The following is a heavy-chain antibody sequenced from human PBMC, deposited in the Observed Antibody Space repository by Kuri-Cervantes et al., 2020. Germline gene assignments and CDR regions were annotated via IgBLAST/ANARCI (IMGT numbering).Heavy chain of an antibody. CDR3: ARGGLRQRYSSRGWFDP. D-gene: IGHD6-13*01. J-gene: IGHJ5*02. V-gene: IGHV4-39*01. Sequence: GWVRQVPGKGLEWVGSIYYSGSTYYNPSLKSRVTISVDTSKNQFSLKLSSMTAADTAVYYCARGGLRQRYSSRGWFDPWGQGTLVTVSS. CDR2: IYYSGST.